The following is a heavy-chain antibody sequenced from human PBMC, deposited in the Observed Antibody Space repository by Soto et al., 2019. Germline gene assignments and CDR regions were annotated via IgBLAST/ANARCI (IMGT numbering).Heavy chain of an antibody. J-gene: IGHJ6*02. CDR2: ISAYNGNT. V-gene: IGHV1-18*01. CDR3: ARAPRTQTQPSYYYGMDV. D-gene: IGHD2-2*01. Sequence: QVQLVQSGAEVKKPGASVKVSCKASGYTFASYGISWVRQAPGQGLEWMGWISAYNGNTNYAQKLQGRVTMTTDTSTSTAYMELRSLRSDDTAVYYCARAPRTQTQPSYYYGMDVWGQGTTVTVSS. CDR1: GYTFASYG.